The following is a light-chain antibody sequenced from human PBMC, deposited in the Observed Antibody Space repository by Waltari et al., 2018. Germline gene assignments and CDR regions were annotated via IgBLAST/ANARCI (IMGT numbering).Light chain of an antibody. CDR2: GAS. Sequence: EIVLTQSPGTLSLSLGERATVSCRTSQSVSRALAWYQQKPGQAPRLLIYGASTRATGIPYRFSGSGSGTDFSLTISRLEPDDFAVYYCQHYLRLPVTFGQGTTVEI. V-gene: IGKV3-20*01. CDR3: QHYLRLPVT. J-gene: IGKJ1*01. CDR1: QSVSRA.